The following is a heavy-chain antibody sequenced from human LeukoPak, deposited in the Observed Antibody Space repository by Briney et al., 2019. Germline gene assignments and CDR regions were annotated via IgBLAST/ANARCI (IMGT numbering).Heavy chain of an antibody. CDR3: ARERAGYYDSSGSTDYYFDY. CDR2: INHSGST. CDR1: GGSFSGYY. J-gene: IGHJ4*02. V-gene: IGHV4-34*01. Sequence: PSETLSLTCAVYGGSFSGYYWSWIRQPPGKGLEWIGEINHSGSTNYNPSLKSRVTISVDTSKNQFSLKLSSVTAADTAVYYCARERAGYYDSSGSTDYYFDYWGQGTLVTVFS. D-gene: IGHD3-22*01.